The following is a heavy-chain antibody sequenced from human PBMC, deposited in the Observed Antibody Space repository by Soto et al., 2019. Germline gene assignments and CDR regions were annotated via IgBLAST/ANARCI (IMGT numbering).Heavy chain of an antibody. CDR1: GGSISSGGYY. CDR2: IYYSGST. D-gene: IGHD6-6*01. V-gene: IGHV4-31*03. Sequence: SETLSLTCTVSGGSISSGGYYWSWIRQHPGKGLEWIGYIYYSGSTYYNPSLKSRVTISVDTSKNQFSLKLSSVTAADTAVYYCARAHTDFSYYFDYWGQGTLVTVSS. J-gene: IGHJ4*02. CDR3: ARAHTDFSYYFDY.